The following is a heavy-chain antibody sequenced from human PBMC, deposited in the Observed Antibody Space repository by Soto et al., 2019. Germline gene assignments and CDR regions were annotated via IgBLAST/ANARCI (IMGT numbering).Heavy chain of an antibody. Sequence: GGSLRLSCAASGFTFSSDAMSWVRQAPGKGLEWVSAISGSGGSTYYADSVKGRFTISRDNSKNTLYLQMNSLRAEDTAVYYCAKGSFITMIVVVITGPPYYFDYWGQGTLVTV. D-gene: IGHD3-22*01. CDR1: GFTFSSDA. J-gene: IGHJ4*02. CDR3: AKGSFITMIVVVITGPPYYFDY. CDR2: ISGSGGST. V-gene: IGHV3-23*01.